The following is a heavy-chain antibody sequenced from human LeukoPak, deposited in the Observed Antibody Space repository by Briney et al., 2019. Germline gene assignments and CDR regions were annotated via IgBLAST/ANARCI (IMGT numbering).Heavy chain of an antibody. CDR3: AKEGGSVDYYFYYYMDV. CDR2: ISDSGGIT. V-gene: IGHV3-23*01. CDR1: GFTFNSYA. D-gene: IGHD3-10*01. J-gene: IGHJ6*03. Sequence: GGSLRLSCAASGFTFNSYAMNWVRQAPGKGLEWVSSISDSGGITYYADSVKGRFTISRDNYYNTLYLQMNSLRAEDTAVYYCAKEGGSVDYYFYYYMDVWGKGTTVTISS.